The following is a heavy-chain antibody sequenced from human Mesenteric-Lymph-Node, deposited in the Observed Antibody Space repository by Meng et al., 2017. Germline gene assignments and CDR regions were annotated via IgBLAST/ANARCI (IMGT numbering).Heavy chain of an antibody. Sequence: QVRLQESGAGLVKPSQTLSLTCTVPAGSISSGGYYWSWIRQHPGKGLEWIGYIYYSGSTYYNPSLKSRVTISVDTSKNQFSLKLSSVTAADTAVYYCARDYCGGDCYSGGTWFDSWGQGTLVTVSS. CDR2: IYYSGST. J-gene: IGHJ5*01. V-gene: IGHV4-31*03. CDR3: ARDYCGGDCYSGGTWFDS. D-gene: IGHD2-21*02. CDR1: AGSISSGGYY.